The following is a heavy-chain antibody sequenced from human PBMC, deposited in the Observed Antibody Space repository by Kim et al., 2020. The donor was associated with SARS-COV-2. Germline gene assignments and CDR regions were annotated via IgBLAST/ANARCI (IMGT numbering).Heavy chain of an antibody. CDR1: GFTFSSYS. CDR3: ARDPRAVAGVRYFDL. V-gene: IGHV3-21*01. J-gene: IGHJ2*01. D-gene: IGHD6-19*01. CDR2: ISSSSSYI. Sequence: GGSLRLSCAASGFTFSSYSMNWVRQAPGKGLEWVSSISSSSSYIYYADSVKGRFTISRDNAKNSLYLQMNSLRAEDTAVYYCARDPRAVAGVRYFDLWGRGTLVTVSS.